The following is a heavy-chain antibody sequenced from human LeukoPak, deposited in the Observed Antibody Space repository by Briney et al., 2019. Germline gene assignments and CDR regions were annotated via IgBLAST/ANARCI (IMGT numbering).Heavy chain of an antibody. Sequence: GGSLRLSCVGSGFSFSSFEYNWVRQAPGKGLEWVSYVSVSGDEIHHADSVKGRFTISRDNAKNSVFLQMNSLRAEDTAIYYCARDRSIIMDRGTPDAFDTWGQGTMVTVSS. V-gene: IGHV3-48*03. J-gene: IGHJ3*02. CDR1: GFSFSSFE. CDR2: VSVSGDEI. CDR3: ARDRSIIMDRGTPDAFDT. D-gene: IGHD3-10*01.